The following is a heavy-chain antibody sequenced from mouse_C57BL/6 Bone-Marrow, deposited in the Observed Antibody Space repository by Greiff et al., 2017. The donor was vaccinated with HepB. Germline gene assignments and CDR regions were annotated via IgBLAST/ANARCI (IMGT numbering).Heavy chain of an antibody. Sequence: EVKLVESGGGLVQPGGSMKLSCVASGFTFSNYWMNWVRQSPEKGLEWVAQIRLKSDNYATHYAESVKGRFTISRDDSKSSVYLQMNNLRAEDTGIYYCTDYYGSSSAWFAYWGQGTLVTVSA. D-gene: IGHD1-1*01. CDR2: IRLKSDNYAT. J-gene: IGHJ3*01. CDR3: TDYYGSSSAWFAY. CDR1: GFTFSNYW. V-gene: IGHV6-3*01.